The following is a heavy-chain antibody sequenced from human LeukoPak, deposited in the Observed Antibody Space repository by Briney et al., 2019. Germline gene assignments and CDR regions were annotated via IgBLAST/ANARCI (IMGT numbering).Heavy chain of an antibody. V-gene: IGHV5-51*01. CDR1: GYSFTSYW. CDR3: ARRYYGSGSYYNGLFDY. J-gene: IGHJ4*02. D-gene: IGHD3-10*01. CDR2: IYPGDSDT. Sequence: GESLKISCKGSGYSFTSYWIGWVRQMPGKGLVWMGIIYPGDSDTRYSPSFQGQVTISADKSISTAYLQWSSLKASDTAMYHCARRYYGSGSYYNGLFDYWGQGTLVTVSS.